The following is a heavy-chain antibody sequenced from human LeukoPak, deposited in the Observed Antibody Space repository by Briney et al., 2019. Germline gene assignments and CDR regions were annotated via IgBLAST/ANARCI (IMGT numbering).Heavy chain of an antibody. CDR2: IRGSGVGT. J-gene: IGHJ4*02. CDR1: GFTFGNYA. V-gene: IGHV3-23*01. Sequence: AGGSLRLSCAASGFTFGNYAMTWVRQAPGKGLEWVSTIRGSGVGTYYADSVKGRLTISRGNSKNTLYLQVNSLRADDTAVYYCAMETSTGWFYWGQGTLVTVSS. CDR3: AMETSTGWFY. D-gene: IGHD6-19*01.